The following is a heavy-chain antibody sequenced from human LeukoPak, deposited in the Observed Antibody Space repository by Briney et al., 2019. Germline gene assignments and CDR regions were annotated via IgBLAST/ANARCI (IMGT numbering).Heavy chain of an antibody. CDR2: IKYDGSEK. CDR3: ARDIEAAGLFLDY. J-gene: IGHJ4*02. V-gene: IGHV3-7*01. Sequence: GGSLRLSCAASGFTFSSYWMSWVRQAPGKGLEWVANIKYDGSEKYYVDSVKGRFTISRDNAKNSLYLQMHSLRAEDTAVYYCARDIEAAGLFLDYWGQGTLVTVSS. D-gene: IGHD6-13*01. CDR1: GFTFSSYW.